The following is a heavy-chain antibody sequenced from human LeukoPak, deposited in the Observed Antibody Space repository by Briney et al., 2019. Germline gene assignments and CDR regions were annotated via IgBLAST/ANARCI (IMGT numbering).Heavy chain of an antibody. J-gene: IGHJ4*02. D-gene: IGHD2-8*01. CDR3: ARDKGVLNDALGY. CDR1: GFTFSTYA. Sequence: PGGSLRLSCAASGFTFSTYAMNWVRQAPGKGLEWVSSISSSNNYIYYADSVKGRFTISRDNAKNSLYLQMNSLRAEDTAVYYCARDKGVLNDALGYWGQGTLVTVSS. CDR2: ISSSNNYI. V-gene: IGHV3-21*01.